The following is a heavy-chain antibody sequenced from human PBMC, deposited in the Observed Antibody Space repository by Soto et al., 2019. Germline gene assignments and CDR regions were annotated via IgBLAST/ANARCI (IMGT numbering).Heavy chain of an antibody. CDR2: ISSSGRTI. Sequence: GGSLRLSCAASRFTFSSYEVNWVRQAPGKGLEWVSYISSSGRTIYYGDSVKGRFTISRDNAKNSLYLQMNSLRAEDTAVYYCARGVVGYSYGYDYWGQGALVTVSS. CDR1: RFTFSSYE. J-gene: IGHJ4*02. D-gene: IGHD5-18*01. V-gene: IGHV3-48*03. CDR3: ARGVVGYSYGYDY.